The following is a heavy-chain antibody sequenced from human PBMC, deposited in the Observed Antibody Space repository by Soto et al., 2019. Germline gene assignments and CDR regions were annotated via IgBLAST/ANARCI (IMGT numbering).Heavy chain of an antibody. CDR3: ARDPYCSGGSCYSVGYYYGMDV. V-gene: IGHV4-38-2*02. CDR2: IYHSGST. CDR1: GYSISSGYY. D-gene: IGHD2-15*01. J-gene: IGHJ6*02. Sequence: SETLSLTCAVSGYSISSGYYWGWIRQPPGKGLEWIGSIYHSGSTYYNPSLKSRVTISVDTSKNQFSLKLSSVTAADTAVYYYARDPYCSGGSCYSVGYYYGMDVWGQGTTVTVSS.